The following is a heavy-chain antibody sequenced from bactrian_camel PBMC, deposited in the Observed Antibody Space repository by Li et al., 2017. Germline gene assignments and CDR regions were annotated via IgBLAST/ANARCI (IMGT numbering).Heavy chain of an antibody. CDR2: INAAGGTT. CDR1: GFTSAVYP. Sequence: HVQLVESGGGLVQPGGSLRLSCDDAGFTSAVYPMSWVRQAPGKGLEWVSTINAAGGTTYYSDSVKGRFTISRDNAKNTLYLQLNSLKTEDTAMYYCANALAGAQVYGSYAGPGTYWGQGTQVTVS. CDR3: ANALAGAQVYGSYAGPGTY. J-gene: IGHJ4*01. D-gene: IGHD2*01. V-gene: IGHV3S1*01.